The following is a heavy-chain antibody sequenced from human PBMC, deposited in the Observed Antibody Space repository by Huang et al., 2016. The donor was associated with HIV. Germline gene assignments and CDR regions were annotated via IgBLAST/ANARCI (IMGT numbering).Heavy chain of an antibody. D-gene: IGHD6-13*01. CDR1: GGSISSYY. Sequence: QVQLQESGPGLVKPSETLSLTCTVSGGSISSYYWSWIRQPPGKGLEWIGYIHYSGSTNYNPSRKSRVTTSVDTSKNQFFLKLSSVTAADTAVYYCARGRPYSRDYYYYGMDVWGQGTTVTVSS. V-gene: IGHV4-59*01. CDR3: ARGRPYSRDYYYYGMDV. J-gene: IGHJ6*02. CDR2: IHYSGST.